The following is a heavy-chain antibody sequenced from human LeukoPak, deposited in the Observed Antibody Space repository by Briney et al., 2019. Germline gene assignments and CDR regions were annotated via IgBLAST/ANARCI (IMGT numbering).Heavy chain of an antibody. CDR3: AKDLEIAAAGTMDY. CDR2: ISSSSSWI. J-gene: IGHJ4*02. CDR1: EFSFSSYS. V-gene: IGHV3-21*01. Sequence: GGSLRLSCAASEFSFSSYSMNWVRQAPGKGLEWVSSISSSSSWIFYADSVKGRFTISRDNSKNTLYLQMNSLRAEDTAVYYCAKDLEIAAAGTMDYWGQGTLVTVSS. D-gene: IGHD6-13*01.